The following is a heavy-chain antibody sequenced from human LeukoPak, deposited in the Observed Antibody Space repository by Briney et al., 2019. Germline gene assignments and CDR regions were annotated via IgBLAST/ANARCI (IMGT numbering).Heavy chain of an antibody. D-gene: IGHD3-10*01. CDR2: IYTGGNT. Sequence: GGSLRLSCAASGFTVDSNYLSWVRQAPGKGLEWVSTIYTGGNTYYAASVKGRFTISRDFSKNTVFLHMNSLRAEDTAMYYCARGPGSRGIFDYWGQGTLVTVSS. J-gene: IGHJ4*02. V-gene: IGHV3-53*01. CDR1: GFTVDSNY. CDR3: ARGPGSRGIFDY.